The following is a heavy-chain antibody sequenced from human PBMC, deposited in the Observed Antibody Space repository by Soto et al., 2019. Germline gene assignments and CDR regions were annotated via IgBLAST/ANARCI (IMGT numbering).Heavy chain of an antibody. CDR3: TSPHYSDTTGYFPNDAFQQ. J-gene: IGHJ3*01. CDR2: ISGSGGSI. Sequence: EVQLLESGGGLVQPGGSLRLSSAASRFTFSSYAMTWVRQAPGKGLKWVSAISGSGGSIYYADSVKGRFTISRDNSKKTLYLQMNNLIDEYTAVHYWTSPHYSDTTGYFPNDAFQQWGNRSMVTVSS. CDR1: RFTFSSYA. V-gene: IGHV3-23*01. D-gene: IGHD3-22*01.